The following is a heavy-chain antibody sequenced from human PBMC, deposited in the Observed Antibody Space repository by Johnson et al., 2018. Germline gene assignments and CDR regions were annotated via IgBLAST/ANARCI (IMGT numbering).Heavy chain of an antibody. J-gene: IGHJ6*03. Sequence: VQLVESGGGLVQPGGSLRLSCAASGFTFSDYDIHWVRQATGKGLAWVSGMGTTSDTFDSDSGKGRFTISRDNSKNTLYLQTHSLTAEDTAVYYCAKEPNNYYYYHMDVWGKGTTVTVSS. D-gene: IGHD1/OR15-1a*01. CDR3: AKEPNNYYYYHMDV. CDR2: MGTTSDT. V-gene: IGHV3-13*01. CDR1: GFTFSDYD.